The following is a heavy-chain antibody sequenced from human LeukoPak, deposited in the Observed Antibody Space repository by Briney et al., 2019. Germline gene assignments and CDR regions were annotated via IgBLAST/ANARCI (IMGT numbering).Heavy chain of an antibody. Sequence: SETLSLTCTVSGYSISSGYYWGWIRQSPGKGLEWIGSIYNSGSTYYNPSLKSRITISVDSSKNQFSLRLSSVTAADTAVYYCARARYCSSTSCKDYYYYYMDVWGKGTTVTVSS. J-gene: IGHJ6*03. V-gene: IGHV4-38-2*02. CDR3: ARARYCSSTSCKDYYYYYMDV. CDR1: GYSISSGYY. CDR2: IYNSGST. D-gene: IGHD2-2*01.